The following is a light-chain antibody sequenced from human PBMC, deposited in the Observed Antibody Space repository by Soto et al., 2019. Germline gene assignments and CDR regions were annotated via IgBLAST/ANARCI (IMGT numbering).Light chain of an antibody. CDR2: GAS. CDR1: QTVGSNY. Sequence: EIVLTQSPVTLSLSPGQRATLSCRASQTVGSNYLAWYQQKPGQAPRVLIYGASTRATGIPARFSGSGSGTDFTLTINRLEPEDFAVYYCQQFETFGGGTKVDIK. CDR3: QQFET. J-gene: IGKJ4*01. V-gene: IGKV3-20*01.